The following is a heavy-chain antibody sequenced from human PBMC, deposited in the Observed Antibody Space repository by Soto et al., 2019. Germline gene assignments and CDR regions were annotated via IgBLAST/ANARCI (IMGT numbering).Heavy chain of an antibody. V-gene: IGHV1-2*04. Sequence: ASVKVSCKASGYTFTGYYMHWVRQAPGQGLEWMGWINPNSGGTNYAQKFQGWVTITRDTSISTAYMELSRLRSDDTAVYYCARGDIVVVPAAYNWFDPWGQGTLVTVSS. CDR3: ARGDIVVVPAAYNWFDP. D-gene: IGHD2-2*01. J-gene: IGHJ5*02. CDR2: INPNSGGT. CDR1: GYTFTGYY.